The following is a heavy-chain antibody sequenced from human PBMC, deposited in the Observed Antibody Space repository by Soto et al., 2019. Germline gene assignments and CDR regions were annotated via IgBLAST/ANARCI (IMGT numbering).Heavy chain of an antibody. CDR2: INAGNGNT. CDR1: RYTFSTYA. V-gene: IGHV1-3*01. J-gene: IGHJ4*02. D-gene: IGHD6-19*01. Sequence: QVQLVQSGAEVKKPGASVKVSCKASRYTFSTYAIHWVRQAPGPRLEWMGWINAGNGNTKYSQKFQGRVTITRDTSACTAYMELSSLRSEDTAVYYCARDGAVAGGINFDYWGQGTLVTVSS. CDR3: ARDGAVAGGINFDY.